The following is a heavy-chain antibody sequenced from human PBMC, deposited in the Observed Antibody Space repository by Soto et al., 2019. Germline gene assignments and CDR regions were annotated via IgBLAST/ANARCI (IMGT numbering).Heavy chain of an antibody. V-gene: IGHV3-23*01. D-gene: IGHD6-19*01. Sequence: GGSLGLSCAASGFTFSSYAMSWVRQAPGKGLEWVSAISGSGGSTYYADSVKGRFTISRDNSKNTLYLQMNSLRAEDTAVYYCAKKYSSGWYLGAFDIWGQGTMVTGSS. J-gene: IGHJ3*02. CDR1: GFTFSSYA. CDR2: ISGSGGST. CDR3: AKKYSSGWYLGAFDI.